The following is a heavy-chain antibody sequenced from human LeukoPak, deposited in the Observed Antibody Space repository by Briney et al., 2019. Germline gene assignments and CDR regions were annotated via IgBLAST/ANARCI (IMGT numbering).Heavy chain of an antibody. CDR2: VSDSGTMT. CDR1: GFTFSNYA. J-gene: IGHJ4*02. V-gene: IGHV3-23*01. Sequence: GGSLRLSCAASGFTFSNYAMNSVRQAPGKGLEWVSGVSDSGTMTYYARSVKGRFTISRDNSKNTLYLQMNSLIAEDTAIYYCAKYSRYDYVGQIDYWGQGTLVTIS. D-gene: IGHD4-17*01. CDR3: AKYSRYDYVGQIDY.